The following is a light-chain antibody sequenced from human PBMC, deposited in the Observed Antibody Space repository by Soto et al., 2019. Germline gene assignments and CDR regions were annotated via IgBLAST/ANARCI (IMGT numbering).Light chain of an antibody. Sequence: DIQMTQSPSTLSASVGDTVTITCRASQSISNWLAWYQQKPGKAPKLLIYKASSLESGVPSRFSGSGSGTEFTLSISSLQPEDFATYYCQHLDSYSTFGQGTRLEIK. CDR3: QHLDSYST. CDR2: KAS. J-gene: IGKJ5*01. V-gene: IGKV1-5*03. CDR1: QSISNW.